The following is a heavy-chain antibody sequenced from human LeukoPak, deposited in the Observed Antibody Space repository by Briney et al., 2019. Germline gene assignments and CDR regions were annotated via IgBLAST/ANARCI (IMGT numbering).Heavy chain of an antibody. CDR1: GFTFSTYA. CDR2: IKGGGGDP. V-gene: IGHV3-23*01. J-gene: IGHJ4*02. Sequence: PGGSLRLSCAASGFTFSTYAMGWVRQAPGKGQEWVSSIKGGGGDPFYADSVKGRFTISRDNSKSTLFLQLNSLRADDTAVYYCAKGGHDFNPFYWWGQGTLVTVSS. D-gene: IGHD2-21*02. CDR3: AKGGHDFNPFYW.